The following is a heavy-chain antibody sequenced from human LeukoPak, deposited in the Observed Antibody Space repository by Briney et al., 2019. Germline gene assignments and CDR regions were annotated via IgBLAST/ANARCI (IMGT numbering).Heavy chain of an antibody. CDR1: GFTFSSYS. CDR2: ISSSSSYI. CDR3: ARDRGDSYGSTTYYFDY. Sequence: GSLRLSCAASGFTFSSYSMNWVRQAPGKGLEWVSSISSSSSYIYYADSVKGRFTISRDNAKNSLYLQMNSLRAEDTAVYYCARDRGDSYGSTTYYFDYWGQGTLVTVSS. D-gene: IGHD5-18*01. V-gene: IGHV3-21*01. J-gene: IGHJ4*02.